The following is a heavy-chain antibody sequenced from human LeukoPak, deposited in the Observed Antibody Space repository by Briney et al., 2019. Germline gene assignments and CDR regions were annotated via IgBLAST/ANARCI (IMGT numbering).Heavy chain of an antibody. CDR3: ARESEIRFLEWLFVFDY. V-gene: IGHV3-21*01. J-gene: IGHJ4*02. CDR2: ISSSSSYI. Sequence: PGGSLRLSCAASGFSFSSYSMDWGRQAPGKGLQWGSSISSSSSYIYYVDSVKGRFTISRDNANNSLYLQMNSLRAEDTAVYYCARESEIRFLEWLFVFDYWGQGTLVTVSS. CDR1: GFSFSSYS. D-gene: IGHD3-3*01.